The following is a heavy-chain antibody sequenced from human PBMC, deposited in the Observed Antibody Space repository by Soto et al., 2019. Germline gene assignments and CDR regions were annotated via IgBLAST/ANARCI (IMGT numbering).Heavy chain of an antibody. CDR3: AKVRYSSPMGYYYGMDV. D-gene: IGHD6-19*01. V-gene: IGHV1-69*13. J-gene: IGHJ6*04. Sequence: VASVKVSCKASRVAFSKFIVTWVRQAPGLGLEWVGGIIPIFGTANYAQKFQGRVTITADESTSTSYMEVNNLRSEDTAVYYCAKVRYSSPMGYYYGMDVWGKGTTVTAPQ. CDR1: RVAFSKFI. CDR2: IIPIFGTA.